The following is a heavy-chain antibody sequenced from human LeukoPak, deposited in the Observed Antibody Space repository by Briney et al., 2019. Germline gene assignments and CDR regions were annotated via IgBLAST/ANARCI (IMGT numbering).Heavy chain of an antibody. J-gene: IGHJ4*02. V-gene: IGHV1-18*01. Sequence: AASVTVTCTASGYTFTSYGISWVRQPPGKGLEWMGWITEDNNKSNSAPRFQGRITMITNASTTTAYMELRSRRSDDTALYFWARGDPGGSFVYWGQGTLVSVSS. CDR1: GYTFTSYG. CDR2: ITEDNNKS. D-gene: IGHD1-26*01. CDR3: ARGDPGGSFVY.